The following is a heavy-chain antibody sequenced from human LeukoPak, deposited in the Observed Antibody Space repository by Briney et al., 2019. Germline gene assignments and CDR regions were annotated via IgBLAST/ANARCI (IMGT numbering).Heavy chain of an antibody. D-gene: IGHD1-26*01. CDR1: GLTFRPYW. Sequence: PGGSLRLSCAASGLTFRPYWMTWVRQAPGKGLEWIGEINHSGSTNYNPSLKSRVTISVDTSKNQFSLKLSSVTAADTAVYYCARGARVGHFDYWGQGTLVTVSS. CDR3: ARGARVGHFDY. V-gene: IGHV4-34*01. J-gene: IGHJ4*02. CDR2: INHSGST.